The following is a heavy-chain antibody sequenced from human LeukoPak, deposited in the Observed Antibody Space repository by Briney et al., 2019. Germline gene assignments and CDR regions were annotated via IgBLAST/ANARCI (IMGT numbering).Heavy chain of an antibody. CDR2: IHYKGST. V-gene: IGHV4-59*08. Sequence: SETLSLTCTISGDSINGHYWSWIRQPPGKRLEWIGDIHYKGSTNYNLSLKSRVTISVDTSKNHLSLNLASVLAADTAIYYCARRDTGWNYCDYWGQGILVTVSS. CDR3: ARRDTGWNYCDY. D-gene: IGHD6-19*01. J-gene: IGHJ4*02. CDR1: GDSINGHY.